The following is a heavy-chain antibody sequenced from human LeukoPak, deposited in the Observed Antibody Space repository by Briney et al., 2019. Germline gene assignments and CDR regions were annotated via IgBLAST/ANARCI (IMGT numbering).Heavy chain of an antibody. Sequence: AGSLRLSCVGSGFRFSSYAMSWVRQAPGKGLEWVSAMSVSGNHTYYADSVKGRFTISRDNSKNTVYLQMNTLRVDDTAVYYCAKGGQQFIYYYLHMAVWGRGTTVTVSS. D-gene: IGHD4-11*01. J-gene: IGHJ6*03. CDR2: MSVSGNHT. CDR1: GFRFSSYA. V-gene: IGHV3-23*01. CDR3: AKGGQQFIYYYLHMAV.